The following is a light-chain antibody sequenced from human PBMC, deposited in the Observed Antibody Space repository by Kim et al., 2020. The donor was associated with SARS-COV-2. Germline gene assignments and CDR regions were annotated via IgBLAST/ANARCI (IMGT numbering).Light chain of an antibody. Sequence: CPGERATLSCRASQSVSSTLAWYQQKPGQAPRLLIYGASTRATGIPARFSGSGSGTEFTLTISSLQSEDFAVYYCQQYNNWPPAYTFGQGTKLEI. CDR2: GAS. CDR3: QQYNNWPPAYT. CDR1: QSVSST. J-gene: IGKJ2*01. V-gene: IGKV3-15*01.